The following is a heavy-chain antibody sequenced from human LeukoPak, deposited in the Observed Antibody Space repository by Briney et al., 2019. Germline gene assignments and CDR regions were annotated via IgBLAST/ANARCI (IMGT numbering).Heavy chain of an antibody. V-gene: IGHV1-18*01. CDR3: ATLNEYYDSSGYYPGMFDY. J-gene: IGHJ4*02. CDR2: ISAYNGNT. CDR1: GYTFTNYG. D-gene: IGHD3-22*01. Sequence: ASVKVSCKXSGYTFTNYGISWVRQAPGQGLEWMGWISAYNGNTNYAQKLQDRVTMTTDTSTSTAYMELRSLRSDDTAIYYCATLNEYYDSSGYYPGMFDYWGQGTLVTVSS.